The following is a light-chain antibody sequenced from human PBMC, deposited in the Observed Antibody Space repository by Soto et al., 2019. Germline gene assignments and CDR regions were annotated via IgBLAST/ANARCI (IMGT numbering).Light chain of an antibody. Sequence: QSVLTQPPSLPEAPRQRVTTSCSGSSSNIGKNAVSWYQQLPGEAPKLLIYYDDLLPSGVSDRFSGSKSGTSASLAVSGLQSEDEADYFCAAWDDRLKGVVFGGGTKLTVL. CDR2: YDD. CDR1: SSNIGKNA. J-gene: IGLJ3*02. V-gene: IGLV1-36*01. CDR3: AAWDDRLKGVV.